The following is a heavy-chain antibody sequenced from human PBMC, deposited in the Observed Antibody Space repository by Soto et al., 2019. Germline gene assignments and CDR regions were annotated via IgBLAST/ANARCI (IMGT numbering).Heavy chain of an antibody. CDR3: ARASTLLTHYYYYCGMDV. CDR2: INHSGST. V-gene: IGHV4-34*01. CDR1: GGSFSGYY. D-gene: IGHD1-26*01. Sequence: QVQLQQWGAGLLKPSETLSLTCAVYGGSFSGYYWSWIRQPPGKGLEWIGEINHSGSTNYNPSLRSRVTISVDTSTNQFSLQLSSVSAADTAVYYCARASTLLTHYYYYCGMDVWGQGTTVTVSS. J-gene: IGHJ6*02.